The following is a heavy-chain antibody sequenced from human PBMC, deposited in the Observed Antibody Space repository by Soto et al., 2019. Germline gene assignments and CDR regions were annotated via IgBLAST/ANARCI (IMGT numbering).Heavy chain of an antibody. V-gene: IGHV4-4*07. CDR3: ERDKGVAEAGSTWFDH. J-gene: IGHJ5*02. CDR1: GASMNSYH. D-gene: IGHD6-13*01. CDR2: IHSSGST. Sequence: PSETLSLTCTVSGASMNSYHWSWIRQPAGKGLEWIGHIHSSGSTNYNPSLKSRVTMSVDTSKNQFSLRLMSLTAADTAVYYCERDKGVAEAGSTWFDHWGQGSLVTVSS.